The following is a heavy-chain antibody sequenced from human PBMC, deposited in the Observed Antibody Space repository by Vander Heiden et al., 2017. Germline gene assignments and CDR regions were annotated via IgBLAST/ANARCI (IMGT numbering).Heavy chain of an antibody. CDR3: TKDLPGYYRPSDY. Sequence: EVQLLESGGGLGQPGGSLRLSCAASGFTFGGYAMNWVRQVPGKGLEWVSTVSGSGSHTYYADSVKGRFTIARDNSKNTLYLQMNNLRAEDTALYHCTKDLPGYYRPSDYWGQGTMVTVSS. V-gene: IGHV3-23*01. D-gene: IGHD3-9*01. CDR1: GFTFGGYA. CDR2: VSGSGSHT. J-gene: IGHJ4*02.